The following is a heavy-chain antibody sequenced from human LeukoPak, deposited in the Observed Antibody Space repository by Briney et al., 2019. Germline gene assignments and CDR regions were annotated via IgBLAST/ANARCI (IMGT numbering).Heavy chain of an antibody. V-gene: IGHV3-48*03. D-gene: IGHD1-1*01. J-gene: IGHJ4*02. CDR1: EFTFSGYD. CDR2: ISSSGGII. Sequence: GGSLRLSCAASEFTFSGYDMHWVRQAPGKGLEWVSCISSSGGIIYYADSVKGRFTISRDHAENSLYLQMNSLRAGDTAVYYCARNLDVWGQGTLVTVSS. CDR3: ARNLDV.